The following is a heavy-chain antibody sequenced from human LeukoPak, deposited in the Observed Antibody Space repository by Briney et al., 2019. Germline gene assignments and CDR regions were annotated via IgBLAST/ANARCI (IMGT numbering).Heavy chain of an antibody. CDR3: AREGRRSDCSSTSCYAKLYNWFDP. CDR2: IYYSGST. J-gene: IGHJ5*02. V-gene: IGHV4-59*01. D-gene: IGHD2-2*01. CDR1: GGSISSYY. Sequence: SETLSLTCTVSGGSISSYYWSWIRQPPGKGLEWIGYIYYSGSTNYNPSPKSRVTISVDTSKNQFSLKLSSVTAADTAVYYCAREGRRSDCSSTSCYAKLYNWFDPWGQGTLVTVSS.